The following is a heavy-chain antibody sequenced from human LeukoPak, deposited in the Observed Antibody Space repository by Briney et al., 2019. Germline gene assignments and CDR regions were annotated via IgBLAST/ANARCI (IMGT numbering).Heavy chain of an antibody. J-gene: IGHJ6*03. CDR1: GGSFSGYY. D-gene: IGHD1-14*01. CDR3: AREARTRYYYYVDV. V-gene: IGHV4-34*01. CDR2: INHSGST. Sequence: SETLSLTCAVYGGSFSGYYWSWIRQPPGKGLEWIGEINHSGSTNYNPSLKSRVTISVDTSKNQFSLKLSSVTAADTAVYYCAREARTRYYYYVDVWGKGTTVTVSS.